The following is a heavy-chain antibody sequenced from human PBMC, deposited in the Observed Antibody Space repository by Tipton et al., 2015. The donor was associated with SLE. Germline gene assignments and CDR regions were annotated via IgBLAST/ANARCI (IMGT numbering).Heavy chain of an antibody. D-gene: IGHD3-10*01. CDR2: ISYDGSNK. CDR3: ARDAKWELFHYFDS. CDR1: GFTVSSYG. Sequence: SLRLSCAASGFTVSSYGMHWIRQVPGKGLEWVAVISYDGSNKYYADSVKGRFIISRDDSKNTLFLQMNSLGAEDTAVYYCARDAKWELFHYFDSWGQGTLVTVS. V-gene: IGHV3-30*03. J-gene: IGHJ4*02.